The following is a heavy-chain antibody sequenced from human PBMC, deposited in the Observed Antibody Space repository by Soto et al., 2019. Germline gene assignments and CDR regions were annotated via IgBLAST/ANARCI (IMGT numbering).Heavy chain of an antibody. CDR3: ARSTIAPHLFMYPFDS. V-gene: IGHV4-30-2*01. CDR1: GGFISSGGDS. D-gene: IGHD6-6*01. J-gene: IGHJ4*01. Sequence: TLTLTCAFWGGFISSGGDSWSCIWEPPGKGLEWIGYMYHSGSTYYTPSLKSRVTISIDRSKNQFSLKLSSVTAADTAVYYCARSTIAPHLFMYPFDSWGQGTLVTVS. CDR2: MYHSGST.